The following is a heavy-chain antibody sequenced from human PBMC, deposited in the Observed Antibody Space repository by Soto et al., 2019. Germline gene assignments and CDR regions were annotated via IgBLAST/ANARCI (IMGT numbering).Heavy chain of an antibody. V-gene: IGHV1-2*04. Sequence: GASVKVSCKASGYTFTGYYMHWVRQAPGQGLEWMGWINPNSGGTNYAQKFQGWVTMTRDTSISTAYMELSRLRSDDTAVYYCVRSPGGVVTAMYYFDYWGQGTLVTVSS. J-gene: IGHJ4*02. D-gene: IGHD2-21*02. CDR3: VRSPGGVVTAMYYFDY. CDR2: INPNSGGT. CDR1: GYTFTGYY.